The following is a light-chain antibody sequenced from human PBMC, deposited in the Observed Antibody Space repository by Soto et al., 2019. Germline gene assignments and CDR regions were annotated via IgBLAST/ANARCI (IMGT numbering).Light chain of an antibody. J-gene: IGKJ3*01. CDR3: QQYFSAPYT. Sequence: DVVMTQSPDSLTVSLGERATINCRSSQTVLYSSNNKNYLAWYQQKPRQPPQLLISWASTRESGVPDRFSGSGSATDFTLTISSLQAEDVAVYYWQQYFSAPYTFGPGTKVEIK. CDR1: QTVLYSSNNKNY. V-gene: IGKV4-1*01. CDR2: WAS.